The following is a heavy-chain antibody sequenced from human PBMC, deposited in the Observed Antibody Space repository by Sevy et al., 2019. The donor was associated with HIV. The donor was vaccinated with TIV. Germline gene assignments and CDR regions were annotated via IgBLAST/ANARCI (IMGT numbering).Heavy chain of an antibody. D-gene: IGHD3-22*01. CDR2: ISGSGGST. V-gene: IGHV3-23*01. Sequence: GGSLRLSCAASGFTFSSYAMSWVRQAPGKGLEWVSAISGSGGSTYYAYSVKGRFTISRDNSKNPLYLQMNSLRAEETAVYYCARSNYYDSSGYKYYFDYWGQGTLVTVSS. J-gene: IGHJ4*02. CDR1: GFTFSSYA. CDR3: ARSNYYDSSGYKYYFDY.